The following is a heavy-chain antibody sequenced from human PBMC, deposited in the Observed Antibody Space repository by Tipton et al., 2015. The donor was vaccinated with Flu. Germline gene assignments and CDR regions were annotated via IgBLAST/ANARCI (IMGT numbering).Heavy chain of an antibody. V-gene: IGHV4-59*01. J-gene: IGHJ4*02. CDR3: ARARGGYCTSSSCYADYFDY. CDR1: GGSMSTYY. CDR2: IHYSGTT. D-gene: IGHD2-2*01. Sequence: TLSLTCKVSGGSMSTYYWSWIRQPPGKGLEWIGHIHYSGTTSYNPSLTSRVTISVDTSKSQFSLKLTSVTAADTAVYYCARARGGYCTSSSCYADYFDYWGQGTLVTVSS.